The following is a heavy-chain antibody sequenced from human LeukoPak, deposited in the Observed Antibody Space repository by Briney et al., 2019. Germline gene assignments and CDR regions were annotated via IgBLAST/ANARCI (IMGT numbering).Heavy chain of an antibody. D-gene: IGHD3-10*01. CDR1: GGSISSYY. CDR3: ARTFGELSLDMDV. Sequence: TSETLPLXCTVSGGSISSYYWSWIRQPPGKGLESIGYIYYSGSTNYNPSLKSRVTISVDTSKNQFSLKLSSVTAADTAVYYCARTFGELSLDMDVWGKGTTVTVSS. J-gene: IGHJ6*03. CDR2: IYYSGST. V-gene: IGHV4-59*01.